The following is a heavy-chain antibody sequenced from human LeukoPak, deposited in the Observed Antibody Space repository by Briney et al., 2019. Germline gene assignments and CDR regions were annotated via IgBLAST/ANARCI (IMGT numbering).Heavy chain of an antibody. CDR1: GYTFTSYG. CDR2: INPNSGGT. CDR3: ASWTGPFDY. Sequence: ASVKVSCKASGYTFTSYGISWVRQAPGQGLEWMGWINPNSGGTNYAQKFQGRVTMTRDTSISTAYMELSRLRSDDTAVYYCASWTGPFDYWGQGTLVTVSS. V-gene: IGHV1-2*02. J-gene: IGHJ4*02. D-gene: IGHD3-3*01.